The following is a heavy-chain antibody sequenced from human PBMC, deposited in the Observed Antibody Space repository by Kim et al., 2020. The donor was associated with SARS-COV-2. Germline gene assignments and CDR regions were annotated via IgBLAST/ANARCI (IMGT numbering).Heavy chain of an antibody. J-gene: IGHJ4*02. Sequence: LTSRVTLSVDTSKYQFSLKLSSVTAADTAVYYCARHIGSSSWPKPYYFDYWGQGTLVTVSS. D-gene: IGHD2-2*01. V-gene: IGHV4-39*01. CDR3: ARHIGSSSWPKPYYFDY.